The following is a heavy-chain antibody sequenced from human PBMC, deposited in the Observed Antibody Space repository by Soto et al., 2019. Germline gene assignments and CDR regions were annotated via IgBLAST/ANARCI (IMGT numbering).Heavy chain of an antibody. CDR3: AKDMGGYRTSMDV. D-gene: IGHD6-25*01. J-gene: IGHJ6*04. Sequence: EVQLVESGGGLVQPGRSLRLSCAASGFTFDDYAMHWVRQAPGKGLEWVSGISWNSGNIGYADSVKGRFTISRDNAKNSLYLQMNSLRAGDTALYYCAKDMGGYRTSMDVLGKGTTVTVSS. CDR1: GFTFDDYA. CDR2: ISWNSGNI. V-gene: IGHV3-9*01.